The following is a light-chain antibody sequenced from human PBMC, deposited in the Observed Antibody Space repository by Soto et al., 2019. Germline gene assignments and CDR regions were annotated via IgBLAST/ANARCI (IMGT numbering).Light chain of an antibody. CDR2: EVN. CDR1: SSDIGAYDY. V-gene: IGLV2-14*01. J-gene: IGLJ1*01. Sequence: HYTHTPPASLAWSPGQSITISCTGTSSDIGAYDYVSWFQQHPGKAPKLMISEVNNRPSGVSNRFSGSKSGNTAYLTISGLQVEEEAEYFCLSFTTTSLLVFGTGTRVTV. CDR3: LSFTTTSLLV.